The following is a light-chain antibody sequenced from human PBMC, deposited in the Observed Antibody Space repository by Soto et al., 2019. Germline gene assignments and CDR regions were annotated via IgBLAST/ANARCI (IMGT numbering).Light chain of an antibody. CDR3: QQAISFPLT. J-gene: IGKJ5*01. V-gene: IGKV1D-12*01. CDR2: GTS. Sequence: DIQMTQSPSSVSASIGDRVTITCRASQGISNCLGWYQQKPGKAPALLISGTSSLQSGVPSRFSGSGSETDFTLTISSLQPEDFATYYCQQAISFPLTFGQGTRLEIK. CDR1: QGISNC.